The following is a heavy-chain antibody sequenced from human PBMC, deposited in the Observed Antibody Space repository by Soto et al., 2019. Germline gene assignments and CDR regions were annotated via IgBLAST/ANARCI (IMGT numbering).Heavy chain of an antibody. J-gene: IGHJ3*02. D-gene: IGHD3-10*01. CDR3: AKRPTSTGFGDPFDI. CDR1: VFTFSTYA. Sequence: PGGSLRLSCAASVFTFSTYAMIWVRQAPGKGLEWVSTISSSGGNTYYTDSVKGRFTISRDNSKNTLYLQMNSLRAEDTAIYYCAKRPTSTGFGDPFDIWGQGTMVTVSS. V-gene: IGHV3-23*01. CDR2: ISSSGGNT.